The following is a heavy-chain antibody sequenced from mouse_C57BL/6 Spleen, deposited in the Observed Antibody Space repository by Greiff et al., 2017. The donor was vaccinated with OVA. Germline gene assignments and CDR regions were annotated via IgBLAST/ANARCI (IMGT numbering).Heavy chain of an antibody. J-gene: IGHJ2*01. Sequence: LVESGAELARPGASVKMSCKASGYTFTSYTMHWVKQRPGQGLEWIGYINPSSGYTKYNQKFKDKATLTADKSSSTAYMQLSSLTSEDSAVYYCARDYDYKDDWGQGTTLSGSS. CDR1: GYTFTSYT. D-gene: IGHD2-4*01. CDR3: ARDYDYKDD. CDR2: INPSSGYT. V-gene: IGHV1-4*01.